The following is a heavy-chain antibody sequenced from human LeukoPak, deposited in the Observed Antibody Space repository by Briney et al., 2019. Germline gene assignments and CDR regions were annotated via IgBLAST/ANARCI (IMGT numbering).Heavy chain of an antibody. D-gene: IGHD4-17*01. CDR3: ARALRTRQGDYVPVL. CDR2: IYPSDSQT. CDR1: GYKFTNYW. V-gene: IGHV5-51*01. Sequence: SGESLKISCKASGYKFTNYWIGWVRQMPGKGLEWMTIIYPSDSQTRYSPSFQGQVTISADKSIGTMYLQWSSLKASDTAMYYCARALRTRQGDYVPVLWGQGTLVIVSS. J-gene: IGHJ4*02.